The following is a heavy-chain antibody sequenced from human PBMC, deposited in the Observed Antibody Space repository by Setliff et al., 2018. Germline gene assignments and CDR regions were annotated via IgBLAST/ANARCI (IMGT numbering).Heavy chain of an antibody. CDR1: GFTVSSNY. CDR2: IYGGGYT. Sequence: PGGSLRLSCAASGFTVSSNYMSWVRQAPGKGLEWVSIIYGGGYTNHADSVKGRFTISRDNSKNTLYLQMNSLRAEDTAVYYCARDVQGGGHPENWGQGTLVTVSS. J-gene: IGHJ4*02. D-gene: IGHD2-15*01. V-gene: IGHV3-53*01. CDR3: ARDVQGGGHPEN.